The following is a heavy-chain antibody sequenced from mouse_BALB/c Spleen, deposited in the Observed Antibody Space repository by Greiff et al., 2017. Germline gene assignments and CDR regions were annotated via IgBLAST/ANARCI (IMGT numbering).Heavy chain of an antibody. J-gene: IGHJ3*01. D-gene: IGHD2-14*01. V-gene: IGHV5-9-4*01. Sequence: EVKLVESGGGLVQPGGSRKLSCAASGFTFSSYAMSWVRQSPEKRLEWVAEISSGGSYTYYPDTVTGRFTISRDNAKNTLYLEMSSLRSEDTAMYYCARDRYDGGVAYWGQGTLVTVSA. CDR2: ISSGGSYT. CDR3: ARDRYDGGVAY. CDR1: GFTFSSYA.